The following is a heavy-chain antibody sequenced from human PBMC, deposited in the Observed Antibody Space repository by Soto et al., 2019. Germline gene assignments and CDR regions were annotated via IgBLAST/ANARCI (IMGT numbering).Heavy chain of an antibody. CDR2: ISSGGTTI. Sequence: GGSLRLSCAVSGFTFSDYYMSWIRQAPGKGLEWVAYISSGGTTIYYGDSVKGRFAISRDNAKNSLYLQMNSLRAEDTAVYYCARDYDILTGYYPFDYWGQGTLFTVSS. CDR3: ARDYDILTGYYPFDY. D-gene: IGHD3-9*01. V-gene: IGHV3-11*01. J-gene: IGHJ4*02. CDR1: GFTFSDYY.